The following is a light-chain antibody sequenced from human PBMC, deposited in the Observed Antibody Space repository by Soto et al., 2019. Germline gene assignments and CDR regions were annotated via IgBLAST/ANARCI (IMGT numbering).Light chain of an antibody. J-gene: IGKJ2*01. Sequence: EIVLTQSPAILSASPGERATLSCRASQTVSDNLAWYQQKPGQSPRLLIYGASTRATDIPVRFSGSGSGTEFTLTISSLQSGDFAVYYCQQYNIWPPLYTFGQGTKL. CDR3: QQYNIWPPLYT. V-gene: IGKV3-15*01. CDR2: GAS. CDR1: QTVSDN.